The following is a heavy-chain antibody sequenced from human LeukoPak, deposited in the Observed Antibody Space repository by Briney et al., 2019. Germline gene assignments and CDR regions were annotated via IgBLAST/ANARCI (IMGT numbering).Heavy chain of an antibody. V-gene: IGHV4-30-4*01. CDR1: GGSISSGDYY. J-gene: IGHJ4*02. D-gene: IGHD6-13*01. CDR3: ARDLGGGAAGVDY. CDR2: IYYSGSI. Sequence: PSETLSLTCTVSGGSISSGDYYWSWIRQPPGKGLEWIGYIYYSGSIYYNPSLKSRVTISVDTSKNQFSLKLSSVTAADTAVYYCARDLGGGAAGVDYWGQGTLVTVSS.